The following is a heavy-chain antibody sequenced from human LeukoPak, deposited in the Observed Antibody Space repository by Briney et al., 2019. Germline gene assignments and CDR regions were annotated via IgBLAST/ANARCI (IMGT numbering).Heavy chain of an antibody. CDR2: ITSSSDYI. J-gene: IGHJ3*02. V-gene: IGHV3-21*01. CDR3: ARDAPNWGDAFDI. Sequence: GGSLRLSCAASGFTFSSYSMNWVRQAPGKGLEWXYCITSSSDYIESADSVKGRFTISRDNAKNSLYLEMNSLKAEDTAVYYCARDAPNWGDAFDIWGQGTMVTVSS. D-gene: IGHD7-27*01. CDR1: GFTFSSYS.